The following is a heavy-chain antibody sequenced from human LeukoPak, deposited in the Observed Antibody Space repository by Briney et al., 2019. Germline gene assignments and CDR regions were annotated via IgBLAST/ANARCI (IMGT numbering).Heavy chain of an antibody. CDR2: MNPNSGNT. V-gene: IGHV1-8*03. J-gene: IGHJ4*02. Sequence: ASVKVSCKASGYTFTSYDINWVRQATGQGLEWMGWMNPNSGNTGYAQKFQGRVTITRNTSISTAYMELSSLRSDDTAVYYCARVRLRLGELSLWGQGTLVTVSS. D-gene: IGHD3-16*02. CDR3: ARVRLRLGELSL. CDR1: GYTFTSYD.